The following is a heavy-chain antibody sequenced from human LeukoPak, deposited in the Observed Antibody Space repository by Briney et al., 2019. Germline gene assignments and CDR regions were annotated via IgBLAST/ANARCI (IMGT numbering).Heavy chain of an antibody. Sequence: SGGSLRLSCIASGFTFSNYGMHWVRQAPGKGLEWVAVISYDGSNKYYADSVKGRFTISRDNSKNTLYLQMNSLRAEDTAVYYCAKIPGATIAFDIWGQGTMVTVSS. D-gene: IGHD1-26*01. J-gene: IGHJ3*02. CDR3: AKIPGATIAFDI. CDR2: ISYDGSNK. CDR1: GFTFSNYG. V-gene: IGHV3-30*18.